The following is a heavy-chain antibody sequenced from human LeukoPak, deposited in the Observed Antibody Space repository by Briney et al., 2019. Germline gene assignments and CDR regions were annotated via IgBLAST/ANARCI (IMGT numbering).Heavy chain of an antibody. CDR1: GFTFSLYN. CDR3: ARARSLRDHFDF. Sequence: QPGGSLTLSCAASGFTFSLYNLNWVRQAPGKGLEWVSAISGSGGSTYYADSVKGRFTISRDNSKNTLYLQMNSLRAEDTAVYYCARARSLRDHFDFWGQGTLVTVSS. CDR2: ISGSGGST. D-gene: IGHD2-8*01. V-gene: IGHV3-23*01. J-gene: IGHJ4*02.